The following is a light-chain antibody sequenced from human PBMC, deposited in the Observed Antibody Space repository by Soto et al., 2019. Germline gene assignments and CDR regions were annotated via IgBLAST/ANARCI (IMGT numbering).Light chain of an antibody. CDR2: DVS. J-gene: IGKJ4*01. V-gene: IGKV1-33*01. CDR3: QQYDTHPIT. Sequence: DIQMTQSPSSLSASVGDRFTITCQASEDIKTYLNWYQQKSGTAPKLLIYDVSNLEEGVPSRFSGSGSGADFTLAISSLQPEDVATYYCQQYDTHPITFGGGTKVEV. CDR1: EDIKTY.